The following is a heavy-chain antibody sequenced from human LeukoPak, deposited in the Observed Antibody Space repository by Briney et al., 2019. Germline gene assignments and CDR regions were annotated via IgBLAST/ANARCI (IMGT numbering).Heavy chain of an antibody. J-gene: IGHJ6*03. D-gene: IGHD4-23*01. CDR3: AKGYGGIENYYYYSYMDV. V-gene: IGHV3-30*02. Sequence: GGSLRLSCAASGFSLSSRGMHWVRQAPGKGLEWVAFIQFDGSKTYYGDSVKGRFTISRDNSKNMLYLQMSSLGDEDTAVYYCAKGYGGIENYYYYSYMDVWGKGTTVTVSS. CDR1: GFSLSSRG. CDR2: IQFDGSKT.